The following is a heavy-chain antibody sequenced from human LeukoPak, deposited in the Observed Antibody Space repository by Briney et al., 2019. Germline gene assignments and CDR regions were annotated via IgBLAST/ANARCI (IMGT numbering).Heavy chain of an antibody. V-gene: IGHV3-7*04. D-gene: IGHD3-22*01. CDR3: ARESSGYYQRYYFDY. CDR1: GFTFSSYW. Sequence: HSGGSLRLSCAASGFTFSSYWMSWVRQAPGKGLEWVANIKQDGSEKYYVDSVKGRLTISRDNAKNSLYLQMNSLRAEDTAVYYCARESSGYYQRYYFDYWGQGTLVTVSS. J-gene: IGHJ4*02. CDR2: IKQDGSEK.